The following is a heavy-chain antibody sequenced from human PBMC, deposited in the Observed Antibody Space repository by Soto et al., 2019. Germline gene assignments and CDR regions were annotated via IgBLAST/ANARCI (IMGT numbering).Heavy chain of an antibody. Sequence: GASVKVSCKASGYTFTSYGISWVRQAPGQGLEWMGWISAYNGNTNYAQKLQGRVTMTTDTSTSTAYMELRSLQASDTAMYYCARLLDSWGEPHYFDSWGQGTMVTVSS. CDR3: ARLLDSWGEPHYFDS. J-gene: IGHJ4*02. V-gene: IGHV1-18*04. CDR2: ISAYNGNT. CDR1: GYTFTSYG. D-gene: IGHD3-16*01.